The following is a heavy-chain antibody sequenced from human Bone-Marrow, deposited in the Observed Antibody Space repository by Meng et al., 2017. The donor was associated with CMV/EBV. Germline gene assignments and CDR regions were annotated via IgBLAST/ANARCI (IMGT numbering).Heavy chain of an antibody. Sequence: GGSLRLSCVASGFTLSSYAMSWVRQAPGKGLEWVSALSGSGGSTHYVDSVKGRFTISRDISKNTLYLQMNSLRAEDTAVYYCAKVGDDGHCNNTYYPTTPFVYWGQGTLVTVSS. CDR3: AKVGDDGHCNNTYYPTTPFVY. CDR1: GFTLSSYA. D-gene: IGHD2-2*03. J-gene: IGHJ4*02. CDR2: LSGSGGST. V-gene: IGHV3-23*01.